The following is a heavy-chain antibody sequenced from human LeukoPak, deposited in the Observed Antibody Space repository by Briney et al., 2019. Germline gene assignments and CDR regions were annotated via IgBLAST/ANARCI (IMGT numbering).Heavy chain of an antibody. CDR1: GGTFSSYA. CDR2: IIPIFGTA. Sequence: GASVKVSCKASGGTFSSYAISWVRQAPGQGLEWMGGIIPIFGTANYAQKFQGRVTITVDESTSTAYMELSSLRSEDTAVYYCARHSRYHDILTGYYKPDAFDIWGQGTMVTVSS. CDR3: ARHSRYHDILTGYYKPDAFDI. D-gene: IGHD3-9*01. V-gene: IGHV1-69*13. J-gene: IGHJ3*02.